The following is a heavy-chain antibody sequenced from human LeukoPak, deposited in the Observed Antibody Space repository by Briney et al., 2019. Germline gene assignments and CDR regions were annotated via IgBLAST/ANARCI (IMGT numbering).Heavy chain of an antibody. CDR1: GGSFSGYY. D-gene: IGHD6-25*01. V-gene: IGHV4-34*01. CDR2: INHSGST. Sequence: SETLSLTCAVYGGSFSGYYWSWIRQPPGKGLEWIGEINHSGSTNYNPSLKSRVTISVDTSKNQFSLKLSSVTAADTAVYYCARGRVTAAAGHFDYWGQGTLVTVSS. CDR3: ARGRVTAAAGHFDY. J-gene: IGHJ4*02.